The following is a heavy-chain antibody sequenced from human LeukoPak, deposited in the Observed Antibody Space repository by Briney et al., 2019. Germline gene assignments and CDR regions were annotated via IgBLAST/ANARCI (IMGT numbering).Heavy chain of an antibody. D-gene: IGHD4-17*01. V-gene: IGHV4-59*01. CDR2: IYYSGST. CDR1: GGSISSYY. CDR3: AIGQYGDYVKGPYYYGMGV. J-gene: IGHJ6*02. Sequence: SETLSLTCTVSGGSISSYYWSWIRQPPGKGLEWIGYIYYSGSTNYNPSLKSRVTISVDTSKNQFSLELSSVTAADTAVYYCAIGQYGDYVKGPYYYGMGVWGQGTTVTVSS.